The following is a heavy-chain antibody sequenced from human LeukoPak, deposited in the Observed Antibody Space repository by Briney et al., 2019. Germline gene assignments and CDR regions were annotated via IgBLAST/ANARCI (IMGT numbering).Heavy chain of an antibody. CDR3: ARGPITMVRGVIIYWFDP. Sequence: GASVKVSCKASGYTFTSYDINWVRQATGQGLEWMGWMNSNSGNTGYAQKFQGRVTITRNTSISTAYMELSSLRSEDTAVYYCARGPITMVRGVIIYWFDPWGQGTLVTVSS. J-gene: IGHJ5*02. D-gene: IGHD3-10*01. CDR1: GYTFTSYD. V-gene: IGHV1-8*03. CDR2: MNSNSGNT.